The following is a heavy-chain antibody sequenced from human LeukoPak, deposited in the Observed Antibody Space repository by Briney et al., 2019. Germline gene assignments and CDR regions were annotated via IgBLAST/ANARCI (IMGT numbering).Heavy chain of an antibody. J-gene: IGHJ6*02. CDR1: GGTFSSYA. CDR3: ARSGKYGSGSYGNYYYGMDV. D-gene: IGHD3-10*01. V-gene: IGHV1-2*04. Sequence: ASVKVSCKASGGTFSSYAISWVRQAPGQGLEWMGWINPNSGGTNYAQKFQGWVTMTRDTSISTAYMELSRLRSDDTAVYYCARSGKYGSGSYGNYYYGMDVWGQGTTVTVSS. CDR2: INPNSGGT.